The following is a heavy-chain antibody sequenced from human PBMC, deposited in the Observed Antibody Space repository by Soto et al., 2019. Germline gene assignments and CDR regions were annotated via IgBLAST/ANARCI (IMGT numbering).Heavy chain of an antibody. V-gene: IGHV1-18*01. CDR3: ARPNYYGSGSSPTVRYNWFDP. CDR2: ISAYNGNT. J-gene: IGHJ5*02. Sequence: ASVKVSCKASGYTFTSYGISWVRQAPGQGLEWMGWISAYNGNTNYAQKLQGRVTVTTDTSTSTAYMELRSLRSDDTAVYYCARPNYYGSGSSPTVRYNWFDPWGQGTLVTVSS. D-gene: IGHD3-10*01. CDR1: GYTFTSYG.